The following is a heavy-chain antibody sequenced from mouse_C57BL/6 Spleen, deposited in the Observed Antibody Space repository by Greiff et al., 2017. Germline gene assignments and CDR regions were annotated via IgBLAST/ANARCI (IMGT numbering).Heavy chain of an antibody. Sequence: EVMLVESGGGLVKPGGSLKLSCAASGFTFSSYAMSWVRQTPEKRLEWVATISDGGSYTYYPDNVKGRFTISRENAKNNLYLQMSHLKSEDTAMYYCARVAYYGSSLYYYAMDYWGQGTSVTVSS. D-gene: IGHD1-1*01. CDR3: ARVAYYGSSLYYYAMDY. CDR2: ISDGGSYT. J-gene: IGHJ4*01. CDR1: GFTFSSYA. V-gene: IGHV5-4*03.